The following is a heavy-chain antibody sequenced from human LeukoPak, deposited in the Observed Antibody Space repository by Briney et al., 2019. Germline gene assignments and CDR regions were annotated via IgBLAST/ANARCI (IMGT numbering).Heavy chain of an antibody. CDR2: IWYDGSNK. J-gene: IGHJ5*02. CDR1: GFTLSSYG. D-gene: IGHD4-17*01. Sequence: GGSLRLSCAASGFTLSSYGMHWVRQAPGKGLEWVAVIWYDGSNKYYADSVKGRFTISRDNSKNTLYLQMNSLRAEDTAVYYCARASTIYGDYINWFDPWGQGTLVTVSS. V-gene: IGHV3-33*08. CDR3: ARASTIYGDYINWFDP.